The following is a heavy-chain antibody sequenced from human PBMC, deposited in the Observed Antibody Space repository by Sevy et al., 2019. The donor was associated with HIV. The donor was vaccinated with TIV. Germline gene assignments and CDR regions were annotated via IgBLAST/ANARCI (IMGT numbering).Heavy chain of an antibody. CDR3: AKVDSSGYYSVSGFDY. J-gene: IGHJ4*02. CDR2: ISGSGGST. V-gene: IGHV3-23*01. Sequence: GSLRLSCAASGFTFSSYAMSWVRQAPGKGLEWVSAISGSGGSTYYADSVKGRFTISRDNSKNTLYLQMNSLRAEDTAVYYCAKVDSSGYYSVSGFDYWGQGTLVTVSS. CDR1: GFTFSSYA. D-gene: IGHD3-22*01.